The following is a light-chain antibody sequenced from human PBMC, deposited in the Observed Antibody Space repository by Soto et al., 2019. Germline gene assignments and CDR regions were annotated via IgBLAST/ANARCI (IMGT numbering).Light chain of an antibody. CDR1: QDINNY. Sequence: EIQMTQSPSSRAASLVYRCTITCQASQDINNYLNWYQQKPGKAPKLLIFDATNLETGVPSRFSGGGSRTHFSFTISSLQPEDFATYYCHQYDSLPPTFGQGTRLEI. V-gene: IGKV1-33*01. CDR3: HQYDSLPPT. J-gene: IGKJ5*01. CDR2: DAT.